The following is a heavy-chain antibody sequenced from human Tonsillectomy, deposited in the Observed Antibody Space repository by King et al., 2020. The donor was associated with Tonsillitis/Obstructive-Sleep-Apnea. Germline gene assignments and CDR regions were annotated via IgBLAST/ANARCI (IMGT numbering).Heavy chain of an antibody. CDR1: GYTFISYG. Sequence: QLVQSGAEVKKPGASVTVSCKASGYTFISYGVIWVRQAPGQGLEWMGWISGYNGDTNYAQNLQGRVTMTKDTSTSTAYMEMRSLRSDDTAVYYCAGVSAFAWELLPVDPWGQGTLVTVSS. CDR2: ISGYNGDT. D-gene: IGHD1-26*01. J-gene: IGHJ5*02. V-gene: IGHV1-18*01. CDR3: AGVSAFAWELLPVDP.